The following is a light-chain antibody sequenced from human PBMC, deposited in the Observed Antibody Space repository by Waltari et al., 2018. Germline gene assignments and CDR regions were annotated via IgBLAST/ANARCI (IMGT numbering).Light chain of an antibody. V-gene: IGLV3-21*01. Sequence: SSVLPQPPSVSVAPGKTAKITCGGNNLGRQRVHWYEQKPGQAPVLVIYYDSDRPSGIPERFSGSKSGNTATLTISRVEVGDEADYYCQVWEDNSDQWVFGGGTKLTVL. J-gene: IGLJ3*02. CDR3: QVWEDNSDQWV. CDR1: NLGRQR. CDR2: YDS.